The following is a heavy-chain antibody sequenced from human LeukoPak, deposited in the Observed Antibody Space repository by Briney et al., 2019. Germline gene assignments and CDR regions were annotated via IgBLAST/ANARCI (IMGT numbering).Heavy chain of an antibody. CDR1: GFTFSDHY. CDR2: IGTSSDNT. V-gene: IGHV3-11*05. D-gene: IGHD2-21*02. J-gene: IGHJ5*02. CDR3: ARAMMTRAGWFDR. Sequence: PGGSLRLSCAASGFTFSDHYMTWIRQAPGKGLEWVSYIGTSSDNTNYADSVKGRFTISRDNAKNSLYLQMNSLRAEDTAVYYCARAMMTRAGWFDRWGQGTLVTVSS.